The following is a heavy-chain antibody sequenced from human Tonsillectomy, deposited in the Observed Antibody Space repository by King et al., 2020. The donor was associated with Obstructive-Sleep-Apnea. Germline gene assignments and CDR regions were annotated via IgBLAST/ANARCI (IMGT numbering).Heavy chain of an antibody. D-gene: IGHD2-21*01. CDR3: AGEGAVNPVIHYYFDY. J-gene: IGHJ4*02. CDR1: AFTFDTYA. Sequence: VQLVESGGGVVQPGRSLRLSCAASAFTFDTYALHWVRQAPGKGLEWLTAISADGSNKYYAESVKGRFTISRDNSKNTLFLQMNSLRAEDTAVYYCAGEGAVNPVIHYYFDYWGQGTLVTVSS. V-gene: IGHV3-30*04. CDR2: ISADGSNK.